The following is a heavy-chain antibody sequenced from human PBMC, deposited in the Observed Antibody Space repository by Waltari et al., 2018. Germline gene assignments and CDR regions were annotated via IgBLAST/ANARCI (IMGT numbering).Heavy chain of an antibody. Sequence: QVQLRESGPGLVKPSQTLSVVCTVSGLSISGFGHHWSWLRLHPGKGLEWIGNVYESGNPYYQSSLKSRVNISVDKSRKQFFLRLTSVTAADTAVYYCARTTTHGRFDYWGQGLVVIVSS. V-gene: IGHV4-31*09. CDR3: ARTTTHGRFDY. CDR1: GLSISGFGHH. CDR2: VYESGNP. D-gene: IGHD1-26*01. J-gene: IGHJ4*02.